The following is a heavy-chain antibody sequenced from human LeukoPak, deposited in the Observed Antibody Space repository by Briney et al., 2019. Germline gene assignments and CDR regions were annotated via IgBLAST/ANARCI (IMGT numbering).Heavy chain of an antibody. D-gene: IGHD1-14*01. CDR1: DDSISRYY. Sequence: SETLSLTCTVSDDSISRYYWDWIRQPPGKSLDCIGFIFQSGITNYNPSLKGRVTISADTSQNQFSLKVNSVTAADTAVYYCARDLYPITFFDAWGQGSLVTVSS. V-gene: IGHV4-59*01. CDR3: ARDLYPITFFDA. CDR2: IFQSGIT. J-gene: IGHJ5*02.